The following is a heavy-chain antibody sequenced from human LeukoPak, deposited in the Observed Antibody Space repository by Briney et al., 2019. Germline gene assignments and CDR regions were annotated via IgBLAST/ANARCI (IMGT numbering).Heavy chain of an antibody. CDR2: IIPIFGTA. V-gene: IGHV1-69*13. CDR3: ARDSTTMVRGINYYYGMDV. Sequence: SVKVSCKASGGTFNSYAISWVRQAPGQGLEWMGGIIPIFGTANYAQKFQGRVTITADESTSTAYMELSSLRSEDTAVYYCARDSTTMVRGINYYYGMDVWGKGTTVTVSS. CDR1: GGTFNSYA. D-gene: IGHD3-10*01. J-gene: IGHJ6*04.